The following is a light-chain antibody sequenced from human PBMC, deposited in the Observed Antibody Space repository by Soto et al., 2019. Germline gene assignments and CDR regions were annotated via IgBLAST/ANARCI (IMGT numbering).Light chain of an antibody. CDR3: QQYDVWPALT. J-gene: IGKJ4*01. Sequence: ETVLTQSPGTLSLSPGERATVSCRASQSVGGSSLAWYQQRPGQAPRLLIYGASTRASGVPDRFSGSGSGTEFILTISSLQSEDSAVYYCQQYDVWPALTFGGGTKVDIK. CDR1: QSVGGS. CDR2: GAS. V-gene: IGKV3-15*01.